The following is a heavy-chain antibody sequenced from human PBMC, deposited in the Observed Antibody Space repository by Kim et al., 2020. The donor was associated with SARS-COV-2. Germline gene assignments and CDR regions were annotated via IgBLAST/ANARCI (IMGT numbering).Heavy chain of an antibody. CDR2: ISGSGGST. V-gene: IGHV3-23*01. Sequence: GGSLRLSCAASGFTFSSYAMSWVRQAPGKGLEWVSAISGSGGSTYYADSVKGRFTISRDNFKNTLYLQMNSLRAEDTAVYYCAKDDSTVDIVVVVAAFIFGYWGQGTLFTVSS. D-gene: IGHD2-15*01. CDR1: GFTFSSYA. J-gene: IGHJ4*02. CDR3: AKDDSTVDIVVVVAAFIFGY.